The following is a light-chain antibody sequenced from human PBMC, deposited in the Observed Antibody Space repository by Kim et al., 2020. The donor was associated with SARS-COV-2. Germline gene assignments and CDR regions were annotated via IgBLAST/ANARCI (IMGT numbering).Light chain of an antibody. CDR1: SLRSYY. CDR3: KSRDSSGNVV. V-gene: IGLV3-19*01. CDR2: GRN. J-gene: IGLJ2*01. Sequence: SSELTQDPAVSVALGQTVRITCQGDSLRSYYASWYQLKPGQAPVLVIYGRNNRPSGIPVRFSGSTSGNTASLTITGAQAEDEADYYCKSRDSSGNVVFGGGTKLTVL.